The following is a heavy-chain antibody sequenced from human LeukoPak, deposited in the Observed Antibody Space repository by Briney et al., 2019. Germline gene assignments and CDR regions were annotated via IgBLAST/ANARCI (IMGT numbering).Heavy chain of an antibody. J-gene: IGHJ4*02. CDR1: SGSISDSGYS. Sequence: KPSETLSLTCTFPSGSISDSGYSWGWIRQSPGKGLEWIGSIHYSGKTHYSPSLKSRASISADTSKNHFYLNLKSVTAADTALYFCARHLVVITLYYFDYWSQGTLVTVSS. CDR3: ARHLVVITLYYFDY. D-gene: IGHD3-22*01. V-gene: IGHV4-39*01. CDR2: IHYSGKT.